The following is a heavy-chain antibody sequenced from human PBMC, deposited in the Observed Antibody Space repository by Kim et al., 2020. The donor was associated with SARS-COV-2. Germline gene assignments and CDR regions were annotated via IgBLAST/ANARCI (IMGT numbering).Heavy chain of an antibody. Sequence: TEYAASVKGRFTTTRDDSKSIAYLQMNSLKSEDNAVYYCTSPLRGRVCHYWGQGTLVTVSA. D-gene: IGHD2-8*02. CDR3: TSPLRGRVCHY. V-gene: IGHV3-49*02. J-gene: IGHJ4*02. CDR2: T.